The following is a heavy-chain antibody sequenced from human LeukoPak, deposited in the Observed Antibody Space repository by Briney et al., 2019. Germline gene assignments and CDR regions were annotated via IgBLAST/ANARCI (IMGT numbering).Heavy chain of an antibody. D-gene: IGHD3-22*01. Sequence: GGSLRLSCAASGFTFSNYGMSWVRQAPGKGLEWVSFISDGGGSYYYADSVKGRFTISRDNSKKTLYLQMNSLRDEDTAVYYCAKDHEYYYDSSGYNPPESFQHWGQGTLVTVSS. CDR1: GFTFSNYG. CDR3: AKDHEYYYDSSGYNPPESFQH. J-gene: IGHJ1*01. V-gene: IGHV3-23*01. CDR2: ISDGGGSY.